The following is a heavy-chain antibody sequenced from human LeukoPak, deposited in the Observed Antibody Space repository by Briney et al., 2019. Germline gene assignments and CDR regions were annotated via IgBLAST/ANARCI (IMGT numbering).Heavy chain of an antibody. CDR3: ARDTTPYDSYYMDV. J-gene: IGHJ6*03. D-gene: IGHD3-3*01. V-gene: IGHV3-23*01. Sequence: GGSLRLSCAASGFTFNSYAMSWVRQIPGKGLEWVSVISGSGSTDYADSVKGRFTISRDNSKNTLYLQMNSLRAEDTAVYYCARDTTPYDSYYMDVWGKGTTVTVSS. CDR1: GFTFNSYA. CDR2: ISGSGST.